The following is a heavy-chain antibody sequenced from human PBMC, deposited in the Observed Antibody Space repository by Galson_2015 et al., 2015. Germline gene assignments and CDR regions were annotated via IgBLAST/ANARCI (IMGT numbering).Heavy chain of an antibody. CDR3: ARGPSQSYCGGDCYFVS. D-gene: IGHD2-21*01. V-gene: IGHV1-18*01. Sequence: SVKVSCKASGYTFSSYGIGWVRQAPGQGLEWMGWISAYDGKTNYAQKFQGRVAQKFQGRVTMTTDTSTSTAYMELRSLRSDDTAVYYCARGPSQSYCGGDCYFVSWGQGTLVAVSS. J-gene: IGHJ4*02. CDR1: GYTFSSYG. CDR2: ISAYDGKT.